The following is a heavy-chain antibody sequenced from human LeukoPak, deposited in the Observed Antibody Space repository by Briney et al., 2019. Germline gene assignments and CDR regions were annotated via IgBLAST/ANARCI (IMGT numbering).Heavy chain of an antibody. CDR1: GFTFNSYW. Sequence: GGSLRLSCADSGFTFNSYWMSWVRQAPGKGLEWVANIKQDGSERYYVDSVKGRFTISRDNAKNSLYLQMNSLRAEDTAVYYCARVISPYSSLGGYYFDYWGQGTLVTVSS. D-gene: IGHD6-19*01. V-gene: IGHV3-7*01. CDR2: IKQDGSER. J-gene: IGHJ4*02. CDR3: ARVISPYSSLGGYYFDY.